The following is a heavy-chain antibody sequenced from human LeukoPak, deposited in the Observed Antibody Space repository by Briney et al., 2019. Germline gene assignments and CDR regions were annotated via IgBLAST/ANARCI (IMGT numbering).Heavy chain of an antibody. Sequence: SETLSLTCTVSGGSISSYYWSWIRQPPGKGLEWIGYIYYSGSTNYNPSPKSRVTISVDTSKNQFSLKLSSVTAADTAVYYCARAGLLNDYFDYWGQGTLVTVSS. V-gene: IGHV4-59*01. D-gene: IGHD2-8*01. CDR1: GGSISSYY. J-gene: IGHJ4*02. CDR3: ARAGLLNDYFDY. CDR2: IYYSGST.